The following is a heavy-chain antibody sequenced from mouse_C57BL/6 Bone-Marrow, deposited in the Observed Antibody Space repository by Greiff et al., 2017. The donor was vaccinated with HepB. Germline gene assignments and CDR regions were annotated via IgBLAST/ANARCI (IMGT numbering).Heavy chain of an antibody. CDR1: GFTFSDYY. CDR2: INYDGSST. CDR3: AREDYDAMDY. J-gene: IGHJ4*01. V-gene: IGHV5-16*01. Sequence: EVKLVESEGGLVQPGSSMKLSCTASGFTFSDYYMAWVRQVPEKGLEWVANINYDGSSTYYLDSLKSRFIISRDNAKNILYLQMSSLKSEDTATYYCAREDYDAMDYWGQGTSVTVSS.